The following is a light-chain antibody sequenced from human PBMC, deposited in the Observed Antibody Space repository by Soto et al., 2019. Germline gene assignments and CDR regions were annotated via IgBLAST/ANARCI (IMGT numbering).Light chain of an antibody. CDR3: QQSYSTPPRYT. CDR1: QSISSW. Sequence: DIQMPQSPSTLSASVGDRVTVTCRAIQSISSWLAWYQQKPGRLPRLLIYRASTLESGVPSRFSGSGSGTDFTLTISSLQPEDYATYYCQQSYSTPPRYTFGQGTKVGIK. J-gene: IGKJ2*01. CDR2: RAS. V-gene: IGKV1-5*03.